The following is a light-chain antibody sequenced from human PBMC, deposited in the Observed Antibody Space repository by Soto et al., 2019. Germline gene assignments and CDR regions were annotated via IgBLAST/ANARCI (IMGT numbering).Light chain of an antibody. J-gene: IGKJ1*01. CDR3: HQYSNWPSWT. CDR1: QSVSNN. Sequence: DIVMTQSPATLSVSPGERVTLSCRASQSVSNNLAWYQQKFGQAPRLLIYGASTRASGIPARFSGSGSATEFTLTISSLQPEDFAVYYCHQYSNWPSWTFGQGTKVDIK. CDR2: GAS. V-gene: IGKV3-15*01.